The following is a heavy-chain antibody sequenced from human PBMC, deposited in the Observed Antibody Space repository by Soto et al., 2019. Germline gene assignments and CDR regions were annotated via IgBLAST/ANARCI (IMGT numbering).Heavy chain of an antibody. D-gene: IGHD3-16*01. CDR2: ISGRGAST. J-gene: IGHJ4*02. V-gene: IGHV3-23*01. Sequence: GGSLRLSCAASGFTFSSYAMIWVRQAPGKGLEWVSAISGRGASTYFADSVKGRFTISRDNSKNTLSLQMNSLRVDETGIYYCAKAGRGHSYAYYFDYWGQGTLVTVSS. CDR3: AKAGRGHSYAYYFDY. CDR1: GFTFSSYA.